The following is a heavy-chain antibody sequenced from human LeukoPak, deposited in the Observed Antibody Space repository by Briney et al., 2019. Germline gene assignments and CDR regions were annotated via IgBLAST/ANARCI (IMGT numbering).Heavy chain of an antibody. V-gene: IGHV4-38-2*01. J-gene: IGHJ4*02. CDR1: GYSISSGYY. D-gene: IGHD1-26*01. CDR3: ARLSGSYRELVRPLDY. CDR2: IYHSGST. Sequence: TSETLSLTCAVSGYSISSGYYGGWIRQPPGKGLEWIGSIYHSGSTYYNPSLKSRVTISVDTSKNQFSLKLSSVTAADTAVYYCARLSGSYRELVRPLDYWGQGTLVTVSS.